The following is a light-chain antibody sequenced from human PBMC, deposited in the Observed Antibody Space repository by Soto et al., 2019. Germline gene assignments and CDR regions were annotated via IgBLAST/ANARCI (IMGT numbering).Light chain of an antibody. V-gene: IGLV1-44*01. CDR2: RNN. Sequence: QSVLIQPPSASGTPGQRVTISCSGSSSNIGSNTVNWYQQLPGTAPKLLIYRNNQRPSGVPDRFSGSKSGTSASLAISGLQSEDEADYYCAAWDDSLNGVLFGGGTKLTVL. CDR3: AAWDDSLNGVL. J-gene: IGLJ2*01. CDR1: SSNIGSNT.